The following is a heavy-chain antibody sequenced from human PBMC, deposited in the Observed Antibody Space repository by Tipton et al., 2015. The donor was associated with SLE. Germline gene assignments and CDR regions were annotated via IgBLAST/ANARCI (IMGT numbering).Heavy chain of an antibody. CDR1: GFTFSNAW. J-gene: IGHJ4*02. CDR3: ATTRGQLEH. Sequence: SLRLSCAASGFTFSNAWMSWVRQAPGKGLVWVSRINSDGSSTSYADSVKGRFTISRDNAKNTLYLQMNSLRAEDTAVYYCATTRGQLEHWGQGTLVTVSS. V-gene: IGHV3-74*01. D-gene: IGHD1-1*01. CDR2: INSDGSST.